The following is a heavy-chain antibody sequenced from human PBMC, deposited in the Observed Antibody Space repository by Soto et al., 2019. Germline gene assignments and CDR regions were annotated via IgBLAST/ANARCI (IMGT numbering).Heavy chain of an antibody. CDR3: ARDRVSYSHYGMDV. Sequence: QVQLVQSGAEVKKPGSSVKVSCKASGGTFSISGISWVRQAPGQGLEWMGGIIPVFGRANYAQKFQGRVTITADDSTSTAYMELSSLRAEDTAVYYWARDRVSYSHYGMDVWGQGTTVTVSS. J-gene: IGHJ6*02. V-gene: IGHV1-69*01. D-gene: IGHD1-26*01. CDR2: IIPVFGRA. CDR1: GGTFSISG.